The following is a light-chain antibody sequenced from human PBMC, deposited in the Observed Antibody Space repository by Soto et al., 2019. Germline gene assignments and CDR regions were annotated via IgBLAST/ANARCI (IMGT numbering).Light chain of an antibody. Sequence: EIVLTQSPGPLSLSPGERATLSCRASQSFSTIYLAWYQQKPGQAPRLLMYGASNRATGIPARFSGSGSGTEFTLTISSLQSEDFAVYYCQQYNNWPLTFGGGTKVDI. CDR1: QSFSTIY. V-gene: IGKV3D-15*01. CDR2: GAS. CDR3: QQYNNWPLT. J-gene: IGKJ4*01.